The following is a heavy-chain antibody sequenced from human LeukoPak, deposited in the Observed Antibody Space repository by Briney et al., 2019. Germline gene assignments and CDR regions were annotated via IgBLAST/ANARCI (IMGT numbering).Heavy chain of an antibody. CDR2: ISDYNGDT. D-gene: IGHD2-21*02. Sequence: ASVKVSCKASVYTFTSYGISWARQAPGRGLEWMGWISDYNGDTNYAQKLRGGVTMTTDTSTSTAYMELRSLRSDDTAVYYCAIYLLYCGGDCYHDAFDIWGQGTMVTVSS. V-gene: IGHV1-18*01. J-gene: IGHJ3*02. CDR1: VYTFTSYG. CDR3: AIYLLYCGGDCYHDAFDI.